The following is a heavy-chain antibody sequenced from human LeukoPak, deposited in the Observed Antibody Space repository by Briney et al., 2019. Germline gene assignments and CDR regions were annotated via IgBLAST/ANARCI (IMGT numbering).Heavy chain of an antibody. Sequence: PSETLSLTCAVYGGSFSGYYWSWIRQPPGKGLEWIGSIYCSGSTYYNPSLKSRVTISVDTSKNQFPLKLSSVTAADTAVYYCARLNMVRGVIITSPFDYWGQGTLVTVSS. D-gene: IGHD3-10*01. V-gene: IGHV4-34*01. CDR2: IYCSGST. CDR1: GGSFSGYY. CDR3: ARLNMVRGVIITSPFDY. J-gene: IGHJ4*02.